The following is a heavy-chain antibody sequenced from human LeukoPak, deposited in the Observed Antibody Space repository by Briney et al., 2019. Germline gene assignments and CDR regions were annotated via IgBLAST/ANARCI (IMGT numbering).Heavy chain of an antibody. D-gene: IGHD3-10*01. J-gene: IGHJ4*02. Sequence: PGRSLRLSCAASGFTFSSYGMHWVRQAPGKGLEWVAVISYDASNKDYADSVKGRFTISRDNSKSTLYLQMSSLIVEDTAVYYCAKARYYGSGSYYLCDFWGQGTLVTVSS. CDR2: ISYDASNK. CDR3: AKARYYGSGSYYLCDF. V-gene: IGHV3-30*18. CDR1: GFTFSSYG.